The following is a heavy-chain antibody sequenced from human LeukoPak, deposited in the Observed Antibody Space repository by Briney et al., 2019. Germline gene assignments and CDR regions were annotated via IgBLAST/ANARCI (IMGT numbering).Heavy chain of an antibody. D-gene: IGHD5-12*01. CDR2: ISGYNGNT. J-gene: IGHJ4*02. CDR3: AGDCGYQCLFDY. CDR1: GYSFSNYG. V-gene: IGHV1-18*01. Sequence: GASVKVSCKASGYSFSNYGISWVRQAPGQGLEWMGWISGYNGNTNYAQKFQGRVTMTTDTSTSTAYMELRSLRSDDTAVYYYAGDCGYQCLFDYWGQGTLVTVSS.